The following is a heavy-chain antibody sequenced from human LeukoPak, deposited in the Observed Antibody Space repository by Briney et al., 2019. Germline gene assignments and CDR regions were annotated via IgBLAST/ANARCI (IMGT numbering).Heavy chain of an antibody. Sequence: ASVKVSCKASGGTFSSYGISWVRQAPGQGLEWMGWISAYNGNTNYAQKLQGRVTMTTDTSTSTAYMELRSLRSDDTAVYYCARHSSGSYWFDPWGQGTLVTVSS. D-gene: IGHD1-26*01. CDR1: GGTFSSYG. CDR3: ARHSSGSYWFDP. CDR2: ISAYNGNT. J-gene: IGHJ5*02. V-gene: IGHV1-18*01.